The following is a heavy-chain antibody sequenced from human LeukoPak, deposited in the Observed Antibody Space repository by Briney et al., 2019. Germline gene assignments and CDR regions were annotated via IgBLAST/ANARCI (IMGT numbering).Heavy chain of an antibody. D-gene: IGHD3-10*01. CDR1: GYTFTGYY. CDR2: INPNSGGT. V-gene: IGHV1-2*02. Sequence: GASAKVSCKASGYTFTGYYMHWVRQAPGQGLEWMGWINPNSGGTNYAQKFQGRVTTTRDTSISTAYMELSRLRSDDTAVYYCARGIYGSGSYYAFDIWGQGTLVTVSS. CDR3: ARGIYGSGSYYAFDI. J-gene: IGHJ4*02.